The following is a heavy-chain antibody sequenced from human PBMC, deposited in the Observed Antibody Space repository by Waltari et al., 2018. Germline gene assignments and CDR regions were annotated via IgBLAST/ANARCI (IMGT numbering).Heavy chain of an antibody. J-gene: IGHJ3*01. V-gene: IGHV3-21*01. CDR2: ISGTSYYI. CDR3: ARETEEAFDF. Sequence: EVQLVESGGGLVKPGGSLRLSCAASGFTFGSYTMTWVRQAPGKGLEWVSSISGTSYYIYHADSVKGRFTTSRDNAKNSLYLQMNSLRAEDTAVYYCARETEEAFDFWGRGTMVTVSS. D-gene: IGHD2-21*02. CDR1: GFTFGSYT.